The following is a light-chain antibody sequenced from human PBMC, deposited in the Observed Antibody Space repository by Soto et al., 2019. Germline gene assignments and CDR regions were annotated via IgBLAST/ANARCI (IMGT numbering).Light chain of an antibody. J-gene: IGKJ1*01. CDR1: QRGSGGL. CDR3: QQYGSSPWT. CDR2: DTS. V-gene: IGKV3D-20*01. Sequence: VFPQPPATLSLSPGERATLYCGASQRGSGGLLAWYQQKPGLAPKLILYDTSFRATGIPARFSGSGSGTDFTLTISRLEPEDFAVYYCQQYGSSPWTFGQGTKVDIK.